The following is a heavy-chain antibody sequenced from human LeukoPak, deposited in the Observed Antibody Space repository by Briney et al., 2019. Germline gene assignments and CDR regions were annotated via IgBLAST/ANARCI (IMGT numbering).Heavy chain of an antibody. CDR2: IIPIFGTA. CDR3: ARDSRSAARSVWWFDP. Sequence: SVKVSCKASGGTFSSYAISWVRQAPGQGLEWMGGIIPIFGTANYAQKFQGRVTITTDESTSTAYMELSSLRSEDTAVYYCARDSRSAARSVWWFDPWGQRALVTVSS. J-gene: IGHJ5*02. CDR1: GGTFSSYA. V-gene: IGHV1-69*05. D-gene: IGHD2-2*01.